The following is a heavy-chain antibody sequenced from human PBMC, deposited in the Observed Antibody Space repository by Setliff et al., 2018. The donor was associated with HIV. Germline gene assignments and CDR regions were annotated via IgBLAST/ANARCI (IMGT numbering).Heavy chain of an antibody. D-gene: IGHD3-10*01. CDR3: ARGGDRMQIWSRFPFDI. V-gene: IGHV7-4-1*02. CDR2: ININTGSP. J-gene: IGHJ3*02. Sequence: ASVKVSCKASGYTFNNYALYWVRQAPGQGFEWMGWININTGSPTYAQGFTRRFVFSLDPSVRTAYLQITGLKAEDTAVYYCARGGDRMQIWSRFPFDIWGQGTMVTVS. CDR1: GYTFNNYA.